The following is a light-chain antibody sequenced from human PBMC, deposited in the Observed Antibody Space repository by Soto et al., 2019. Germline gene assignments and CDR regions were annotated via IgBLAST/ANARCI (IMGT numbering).Light chain of an antibody. CDR1: NSHVGGHNY. Sequence: QCTLTQPASVSGSLGQSITISCTGSNSHVGGHNYVSWYQQHPGKAPKLMIYEVGIRPSGVSTRFSGSKSGNTASLTISGLQAEDEADYYCSPYTSTILYVFGTGTKVT. J-gene: IGLJ1*01. V-gene: IGLV2-14*01. CDR3: SPYTSTILYV. CDR2: EVG.